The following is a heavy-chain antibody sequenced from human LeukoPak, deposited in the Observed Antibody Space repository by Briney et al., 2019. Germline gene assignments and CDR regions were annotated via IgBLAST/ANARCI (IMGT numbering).Heavy chain of an antibody. Sequence: GGSLRLSCAASGFTFSSYAMHWVRQAPGKGLEWVAVISYDGSNIYYADSVKGRFTISRDNSKNSLYLQMNSLRAEDTAVYYFGKDRRASRIAEHIIWFDPSGQGALVTVSS. D-gene: IGHD6-13*01. J-gene: IGHJ5*02. CDR2: ISYDGSNI. CDR3: GKDRRASRIAEHIIWFDP. V-gene: IGHV3-30*04. CDR1: GFTFSSYA.